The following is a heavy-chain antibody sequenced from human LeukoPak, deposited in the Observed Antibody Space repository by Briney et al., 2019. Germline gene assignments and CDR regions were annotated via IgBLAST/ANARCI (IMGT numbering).Heavy chain of an antibody. CDR2: ISWNGGNI. CDR3: AKRAGSSYNEAHLWYFDY. CDR1: GFTFDDYA. J-gene: IGHJ4*02. V-gene: IGHV3-9*01. D-gene: IGHD6-13*01. Sequence: GRSLRLSCAASGFTFDDYAMHWVRQAPGKGLEWVSSISWNGGNIDYADSVKGRFTISRDNAKNSLYLQMNSLKPEDTASYYFAKRAGSSYNEAHLWYFDYWGQGTLVTVSS.